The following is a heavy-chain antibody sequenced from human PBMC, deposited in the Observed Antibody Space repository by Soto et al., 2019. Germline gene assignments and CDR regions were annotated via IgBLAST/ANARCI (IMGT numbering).Heavy chain of an antibody. CDR2: IYYSGST. D-gene: IGHD1-7*01. CDR3: ASLKLELRPTLDHYFDY. Sequence: SETLSLTCTVSGGSISSGDYYWSWIRQPPGKGLEWIGYIYYSGSTYYNPSLKSRVTISVDTSKNQFSLKLSSVTAADTAVYYCASLKLELRPTLDHYFDYWGQGTLVTVSS. J-gene: IGHJ4*02. V-gene: IGHV4-30-4*01. CDR1: GGSISSGDYY.